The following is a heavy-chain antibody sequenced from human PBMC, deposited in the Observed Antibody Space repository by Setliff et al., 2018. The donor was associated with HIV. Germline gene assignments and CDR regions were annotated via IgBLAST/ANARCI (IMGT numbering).Heavy chain of an antibody. V-gene: IGHV1-2*06. CDR3: ARDVFAYYYGSGSYIDY. CDR1: GYKFTDHY. CDR2: IYTKSGGT. D-gene: IGHD3-10*01. Sequence: ASVKVSCKASGYKFTDHYIHWVRQAPGQGLEWIGRIYTKSGGTHYAQKFQDRVTLTRDTSISTAYMELSRLRSDDTAVYYCARDVFAYYYGSGSYIDYWGQGTLVTVSS. J-gene: IGHJ4*02.